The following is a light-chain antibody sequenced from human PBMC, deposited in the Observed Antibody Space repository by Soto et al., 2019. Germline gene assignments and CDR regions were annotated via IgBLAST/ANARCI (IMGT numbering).Light chain of an antibody. Sequence: EIVMTQSPATLSVSPGERATLSCRASQSVNNNLAWYQQKPGQAPRLLIYGASTRATGIPARFSGSGSGTEFTLTISSLQSEDFAVYYCQQFNNWPRTFGQGTKVDSK. CDR1: QSVNNN. J-gene: IGKJ1*01. CDR2: GAS. CDR3: QQFNNWPRT. V-gene: IGKV3-15*01.